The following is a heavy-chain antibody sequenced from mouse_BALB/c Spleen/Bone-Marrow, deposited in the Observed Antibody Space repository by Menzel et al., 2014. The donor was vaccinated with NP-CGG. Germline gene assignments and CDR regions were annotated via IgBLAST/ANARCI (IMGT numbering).Heavy chain of an antibody. D-gene: IGHD2-4*01. V-gene: IGHV5-9-3*01. CDR1: GFTFSSYV. J-gene: IGHJ3*01. Sequence: EVQGVESGGGLVKPGGFQKVSCAASGFTFSSYVMSWVRQTPEKRLEWVATISSGGSYTYYPDSVKGRFTISRDNAKNTLYLEMSSLRSEDTAMYYCARKSCYHYDGRPWFAYWGQGTLVTVSA. CDR2: ISSGGSYT. CDR3: ARKSCYHYDGRPWFAY.